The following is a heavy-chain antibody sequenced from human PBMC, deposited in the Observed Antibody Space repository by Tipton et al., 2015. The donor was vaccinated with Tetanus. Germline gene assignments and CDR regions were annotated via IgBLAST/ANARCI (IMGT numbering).Heavy chain of an antibody. CDR2: IYYSGST. J-gene: IGHJ5*02. D-gene: IGHD6-6*01. CDR3: ARDQGGGRVVRLNWFDP. Sequence: LRLSCTVSGDSISRGGYFWNWIRQRPGKGPEWIGYIYYSGSTYYNPSLKSRLSMSVDTSKNQFSLNLTSVTAADTAVYYCARDQGGGRVVRLNWFDPWGPGTLVTVSS. CDR1: GDSISRGGYF. V-gene: IGHV4-31*03.